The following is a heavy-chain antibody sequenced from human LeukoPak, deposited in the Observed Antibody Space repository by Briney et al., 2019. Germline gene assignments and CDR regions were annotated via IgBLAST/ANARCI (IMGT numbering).Heavy chain of an antibody. CDR1: GGSISNTNAY. V-gene: IGHV4-39*01. CDR2: IYYGGVT. J-gene: IGHJ4*02. Sequence: SETLSLTCSVSGGSISNTNAYWGWIRQSPGRGLEWIGSIYYGGVTYYNPSLKSRVTMSVDTSKNQFSLRLSSVTAADTALYYCARGFQWELPSRAPGFDYWGQGTLVTVSS. CDR3: ARGFQWELPSRAPGFDY. D-gene: IGHD1-26*01.